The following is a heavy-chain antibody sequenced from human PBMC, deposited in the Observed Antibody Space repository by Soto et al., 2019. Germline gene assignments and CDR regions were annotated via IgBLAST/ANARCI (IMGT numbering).Heavy chain of an antibody. CDR1: GGSFSGYY. CDR2: INHSGST. V-gene: IGHV4-34*01. D-gene: IGHD5-18*01. J-gene: IGHJ6*02. Sequence: QVQLQQWGAGLLKPSETLSLTCAVYGGSFSGYYWSWIRQPPGTGLEWIGEINHSGSTNYNPSLKSRVTISVDTSKNQFSLKLSSVTAADTAVYYCARGGYSYGYYYYYGMDVWGQGTTVTVSS. CDR3: ARGGYSYGYYYYYGMDV.